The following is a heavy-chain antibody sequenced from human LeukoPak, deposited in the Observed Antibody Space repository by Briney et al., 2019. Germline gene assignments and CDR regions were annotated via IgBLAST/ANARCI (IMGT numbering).Heavy chain of an antibody. CDR3: ARVDTAMVIAFDI. J-gene: IGHJ3*02. V-gene: IGHV3-11*01. D-gene: IGHD5-18*01. Sequence: GGSLRLSCAASGFTFSDYYMSWIRQAPGKGLEWVSYISSSGSTIYYADSVKGRFTISRDNAKNSLYLQMNSLRAEVTAVYYCARVDTAMVIAFDIWGQGTMVTVSS. CDR2: ISSSGSTI. CDR1: GFTFSDYY.